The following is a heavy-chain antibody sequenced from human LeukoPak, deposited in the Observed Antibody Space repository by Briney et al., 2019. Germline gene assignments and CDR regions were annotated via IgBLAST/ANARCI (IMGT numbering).Heavy chain of an antibody. CDR1: GFTFSNYA. CDR2: INDRGIAT. CDR3: ARGAGAPDY. J-gene: IGHJ4*02. V-gene: IGHV3-23*01. Sequence: GGSLRLSCAASGFTFSNYAMSWVRQAPGKGLEWVSTINDRGIATYYADSVKGRFTISRDNSKTTLSLQVSSLRAEDTAVYFCARGAGAPDYEGQGTLVTVSS. D-gene: IGHD4/OR15-4a*01.